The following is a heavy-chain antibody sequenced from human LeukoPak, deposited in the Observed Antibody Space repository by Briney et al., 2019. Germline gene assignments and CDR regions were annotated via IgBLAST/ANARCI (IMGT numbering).Heavy chain of an antibody. CDR3: ARGVAGKALGRTLYYFDY. Sequence: SETLSLTCAVYGGSFSGYYWSWIRQPPGKGLEWIGEINHSGSTNYNPSLKSRVTISVDTSKNQFSLKLSSVTAADTAVYYCARGVAGKALGRTLYYFDYWGQGTLVIVSS. J-gene: IGHJ4*02. CDR2: INHSGST. CDR1: GGSFSGYY. V-gene: IGHV4-34*01. D-gene: IGHD7-27*01.